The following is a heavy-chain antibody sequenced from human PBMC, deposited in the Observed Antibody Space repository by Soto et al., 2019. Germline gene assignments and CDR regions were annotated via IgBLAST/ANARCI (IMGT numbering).Heavy chain of an antibody. Sequence: PSETLSLTCAVYGGSFSGYYWSWIRQPPGKGLEWIGEINHSGSTNYNPSLKSRVTISVDTSKNQFSLKLSSVTAADTAVYYCARGGIAAAASFDYWGQGTLVTSPQ. J-gene: IGHJ4*02. CDR2: INHSGST. V-gene: IGHV4-34*01. D-gene: IGHD6-13*01. CDR3: ARGGIAAAASFDY. CDR1: GGSFSGYY.